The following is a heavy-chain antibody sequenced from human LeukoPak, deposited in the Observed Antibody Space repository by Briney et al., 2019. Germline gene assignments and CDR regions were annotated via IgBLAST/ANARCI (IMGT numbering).Heavy chain of an antibody. CDR3: ATDRSVAGTIMGY. CDR2: MNPNSGNT. V-gene: IGHV1-8*01. J-gene: IGHJ4*02. D-gene: IGHD6-19*01. Sequence: ASVKVSYNASGYTFTNYDINWVRQATGQGLEWMGWMNPNSGNTGYAQKFQGRVTMTRNTSISTAYMELSSLRSEDTAVYYCATDRSVAGTIMGYWGQGTLVTVPS. CDR1: GYTFTNYD.